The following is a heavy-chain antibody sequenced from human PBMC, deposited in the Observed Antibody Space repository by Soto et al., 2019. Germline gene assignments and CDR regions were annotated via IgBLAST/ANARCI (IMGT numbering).Heavy chain of an antibody. CDR3: AKDPEISVAGPRPTFYFDY. CDR2: ISYDGSNK. D-gene: IGHD6-19*01. CDR1: GFTFSSYG. J-gene: IGHJ4*02. Sequence: QVQLVESGGGVVQPGRSLRLSCAASGFTFSSYGMHWVRQAPGKGLEWVAVISYDGSNKYYADSVKGRFTISRDNSKNTLYLQMNSLRAEDTAVYYCAKDPEISVAGPRPTFYFDYWGQGTMVTVSS. V-gene: IGHV3-30*18.